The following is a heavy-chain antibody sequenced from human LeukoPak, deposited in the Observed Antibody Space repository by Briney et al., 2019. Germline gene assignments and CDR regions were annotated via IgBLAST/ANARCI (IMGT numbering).Heavy chain of an antibody. CDR3: AKDFAPYYYDSSGHADY. D-gene: IGHD3-22*01. CDR2: ISGSGGST. Sequence: GGSLRLSCAASGFTFSSYGMGWVRQAPGKGLEWVSAISGSGGSTYYADSVKGRFTISKDNSKNTLYLQMNSLRAEDTAVYYCAKDFAPYYYDSSGHADYWGQGTLVTVSS. J-gene: IGHJ4*02. CDR1: GFTFSSYG. V-gene: IGHV3-23*01.